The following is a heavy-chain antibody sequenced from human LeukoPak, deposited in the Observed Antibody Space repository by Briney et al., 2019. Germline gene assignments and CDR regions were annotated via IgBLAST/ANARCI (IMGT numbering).Heavy chain of an antibody. J-gene: IGHJ4*02. CDR2: INSEGSSI. V-gene: IGHV3-74*01. D-gene: IGHD3-10*01. Sequence: GGSLRLSCAAPGLTISNYWMHWVRQVPGKGLVWVSRINSEGSSISYADSVKGRFTISRDNAKNTLNLQMNSLRAEDTAVYYCARGRGVSLDYWGQGALVTVSS. CDR1: GLTISNYW. CDR3: ARGRGVSLDY.